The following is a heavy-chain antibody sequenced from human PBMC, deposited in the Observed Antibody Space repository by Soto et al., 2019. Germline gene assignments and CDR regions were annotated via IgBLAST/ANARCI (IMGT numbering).Heavy chain of an antibody. Sequence: QVQLVESGGGVVQPGRSLRLSCAASGFTFSSYGMHWVRQAQGKGLEWVAVIWYDGSNKYYADSVKGRFTISRDNSKNTLYLHMNSLRAEDTALYYCARDSGYCAYWGQGTLVTVSS. D-gene: IGHD6-25*01. J-gene: IGHJ4*02. CDR2: IWYDGSNK. V-gene: IGHV3-33*01. CDR1: GFTFSSYG. CDR3: ARDSGYCAY.